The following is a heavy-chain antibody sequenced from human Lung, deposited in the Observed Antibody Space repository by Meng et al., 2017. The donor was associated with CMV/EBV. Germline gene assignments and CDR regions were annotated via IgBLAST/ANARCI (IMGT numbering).Heavy chain of an antibody. CDR2: IYYSGST. Sequence: SISSGGYSGGWIRQHPGKGLEWIGYIYYSGSTYYNPSLKSRVTISVDTSKNQFSLKLSSVTAADTAVYYCARTRPLGTKGGWYFDYWGQGTLVTVSS. J-gene: IGHJ4*02. V-gene: IGHV4-31*02. CDR1: SISSGGYS. D-gene: IGHD1-1*01. CDR3: ARTRPLGTKGGWYFDY.